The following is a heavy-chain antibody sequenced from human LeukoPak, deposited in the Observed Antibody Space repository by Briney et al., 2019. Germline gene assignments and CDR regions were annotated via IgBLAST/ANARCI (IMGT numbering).Heavy chain of an antibody. Sequence: ASVKVSCKASGYTFTSYGISWVRQAPGQGLEWMGWISAYNGNTNYAQKLQGRVTMTTDTSTSTAYMELSSLRSEDTAVYYCARDLRSCSSTSCYTTYYYYGMDVWGQGTTVTVSS. CDR3: ARDLRSCSSTSCYTTYYYYGMDV. J-gene: IGHJ6*02. CDR1: GYTFTSYG. D-gene: IGHD2-2*02. V-gene: IGHV1-18*01. CDR2: ISAYNGNT.